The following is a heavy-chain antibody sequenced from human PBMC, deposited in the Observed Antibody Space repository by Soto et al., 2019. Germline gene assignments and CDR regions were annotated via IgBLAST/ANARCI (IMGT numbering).Heavy chain of an antibody. CDR3: ARSITGIAPYQFDY. V-gene: IGHV4-31*03. Sequence: SETLSLTCTVSGGSISSGGYYWSWIRQHPGKGLEWIGYIYYSGSTYYNPSLKSRVTISVDTSKNQFSLKLSSVTAADTAVYYCARSITGIAPYQFDYWGQGTMVTVSS. D-gene: IGHD1-20*01. CDR1: GGSISSGGYY. J-gene: IGHJ4*02. CDR2: IYYSGST.